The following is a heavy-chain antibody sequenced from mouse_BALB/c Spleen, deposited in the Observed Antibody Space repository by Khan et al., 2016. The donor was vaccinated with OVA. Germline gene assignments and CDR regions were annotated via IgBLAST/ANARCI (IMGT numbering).Heavy chain of an antibody. Sequence: QVQLKESGPGLVAPSQTLSITCTVSGFSLSNYGVHWVRQPPGQGLEWLGVIWAGGSTNHNSALMSRLSIRKDDSKSQVFLKMNSMQTDDTAMYYCARALYTGAWFAYWGQGTLVTVSA. V-gene: IGHV2-9*02. CDR3: ARALYTGAWFAY. J-gene: IGHJ3*01. CDR1: GFSLSNYG. CDR2: IWAGGST.